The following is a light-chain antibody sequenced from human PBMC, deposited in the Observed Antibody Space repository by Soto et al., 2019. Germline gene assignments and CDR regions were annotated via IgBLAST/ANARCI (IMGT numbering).Light chain of an antibody. J-gene: IGKJ4*01. Sequence: EIGFTQSPGTLSLSPGERATLACRASQSVSSSYLAWYQQKPGQAPRLLIYGASSRATGIPDRFSGSGSGTDFTLTISRLEPEDFAVYYCQQYGSSPLTFGGGTKVEIK. CDR2: GAS. CDR3: QQYGSSPLT. V-gene: IGKV3-20*01. CDR1: QSVSSSY.